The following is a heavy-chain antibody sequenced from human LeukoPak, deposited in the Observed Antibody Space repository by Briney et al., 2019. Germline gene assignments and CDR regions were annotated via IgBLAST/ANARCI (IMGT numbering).Heavy chain of an antibody. CDR3: ARGRLGSGSQYDAFDI. D-gene: IGHD3-10*01. V-gene: IGHV1-2*02. CDR2: INPNSGDT. CDR1: GYTFTGYY. J-gene: IGHJ3*02. Sequence: GASVKVSCKASGYTFTGYYMHWVRQARGQGLEWMGWINPNSGDTNYAQKFQGRVTMTRDTSISTAYMELSRLTSDDTAVFYCARGRLGSGSQYDAFDIWGQGTMVTVSS.